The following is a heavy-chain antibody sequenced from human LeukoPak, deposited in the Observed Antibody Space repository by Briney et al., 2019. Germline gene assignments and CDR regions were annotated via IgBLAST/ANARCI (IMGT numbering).Heavy chain of an antibody. D-gene: IGHD6-6*01. V-gene: IGHV4-59*01. Sequence: PSETLSLTCSVSGGSISSYYWGWIRQPPGKGLEWIGYIYYSGSTDYNPSLKSRVTISQDMSKNQFSLKLSPFTAADTALFFLSRGASSSSAPLYSWGQGTLVTVSS. CDR1: GGSISSYY. CDR3: SRGASSSSAPLYS. CDR2: IYYSGST. J-gene: IGHJ4*02.